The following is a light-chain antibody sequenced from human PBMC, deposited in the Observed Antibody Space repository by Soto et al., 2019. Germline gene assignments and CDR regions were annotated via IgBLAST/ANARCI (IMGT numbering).Light chain of an antibody. V-gene: IGKV3-20*01. CDR2: GES. Sequence: EIVLTQSPGTLSLSPGERATLSCRASQSVSSSYLAWYQQKPGQAPRPLIYGESSRATGIPDRFSGSGCGTDVTLSMSVLEPEDWGVYYGLQSGRSPYAFGQGTELESK. CDR3: LQSGRSPYA. J-gene: IGKJ2*01. CDR1: QSVSSSY.